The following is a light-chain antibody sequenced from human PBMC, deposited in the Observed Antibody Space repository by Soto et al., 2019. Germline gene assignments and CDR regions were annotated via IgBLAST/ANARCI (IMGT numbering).Light chain of an antibody. Sequence: QSVLTQPASVSGSPGQSITISCTGTSSDVGSYNLVSWYQQHPGKGPKLMIYEVSKRPSGVSNRFSGSKSGNTASLTISGLQAEDEADYYCCSYAGSSTFFYVFGTGTKVTVL. CDR1: SSDVGSYNL. V-gene: IGLV2-23*02. CDR2: EVS. CDR3: CSYAGSSTFFYV. J-gene: IGLJ1*01.